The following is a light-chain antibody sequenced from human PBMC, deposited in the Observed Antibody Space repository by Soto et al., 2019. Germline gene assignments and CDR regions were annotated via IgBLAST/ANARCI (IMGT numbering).Light chain of an antibody. CDR1: QGIRND. J-gene: IGKJ4*01. CDR3: QQLRLYPST. V-gene: IGKV1-17*01. Sequence: DIQITQSPSSLSSSVADRFTITCRASQGIRNDLGWYQQKPGKAPKRLIYAASSLQSGVPSRFSGSGSGTEFTLTISSLQPEDFATYYCQQLRLYPSTFGGGTKVDIK. CDR2: AAS.